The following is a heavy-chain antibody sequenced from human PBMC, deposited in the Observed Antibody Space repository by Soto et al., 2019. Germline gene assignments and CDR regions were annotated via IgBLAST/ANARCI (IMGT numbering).Heavy chain of an antibody. D-gene: IGHD5-18*01. J-gene: IGHJ6*02. CDR2: IIPIFGTA. CDR1: GGTFSSYA. V-gene: IGHV1-69*01. CDR3: ARDHRAMVPSYYYYYGMDV. Sequence: QVQLAQSGAEVKKPGSSVKVSCKASGGTFSSYAISWVRQAPGQGLEWMGGIIPIFGTANYAQKFQGRVTITADESTSTAYMELSSLRSEDTAVYYCARDHRAMVPSYYYYYGMDVWGQGTTVTVSS.